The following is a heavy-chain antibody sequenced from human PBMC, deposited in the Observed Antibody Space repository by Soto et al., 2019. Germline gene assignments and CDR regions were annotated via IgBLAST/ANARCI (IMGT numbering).Heavy chain of an antibody. CDR1: GYTFRNYG. V-gene: IGHV1-18*01. CDR3: AKEEDSQTLDY. J-gene: IGHJ4*02. CDR2: ISPFNGNI. Sequence: ASVKVSCKASGYTFRNYGISWVRQAPGQGLEWMGWISPFNGNIKYGQKFQGRVTMTTDTSTSIAYMELTSLRSDDTAVYYCAKEEDSQTLDYWGQGTMVTVSS.